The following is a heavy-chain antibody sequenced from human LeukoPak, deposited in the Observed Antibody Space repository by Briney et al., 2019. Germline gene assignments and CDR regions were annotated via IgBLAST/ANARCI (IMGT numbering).Heavy chain of an antibody. CDR2: INPGDYDA. CDR1: GYSFSSYW. Sequence: GESLKISCKASGYSFSSYWIGWVRQMPGKGLEWTAIINPGDYDARYSPSFQGQVTVSADRSISTAYMQWSTLKASDTATYYCTKAPTSSLSFFDFWGQGTLVTVSS. CDR3: TKAPTSSLSFFDF. J-gene: IGHJ4*02. D-gene: IGHD5-24*01. V-gene: IGHV5-51*01.